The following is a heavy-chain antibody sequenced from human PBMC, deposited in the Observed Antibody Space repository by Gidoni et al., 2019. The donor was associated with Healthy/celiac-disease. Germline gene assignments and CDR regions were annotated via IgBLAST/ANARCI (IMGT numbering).Heavy chain of an antibody. V-gene: IGHV5-51*01. CDR2: SYPGDSDP. CDR1: GSRFTSYW. CDR3: ATANYYDSSGYNDY. D-gene: IGHD3-22*01. Sequence: EVQLVQSGAEVKKHGESLKISWQGSGSRFTSYWSGWVRQMPGKGLEWMGISYPGDSDPRYSPSFQGQVTISADKSISTAYLQWSSLKASDTAMYYCATANYYDSSGYNDYWGQGTLVTVSS. J-gene: IGHJ4*02.